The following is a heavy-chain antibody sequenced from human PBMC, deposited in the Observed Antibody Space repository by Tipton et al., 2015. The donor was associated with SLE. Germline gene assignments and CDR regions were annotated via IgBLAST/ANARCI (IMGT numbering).Heavy chain of an antibody. J-gene: IGHJ6*02. Sequence: TLSLTCAVSGGSIGSGGYSWNWIRQPPGKGLEWIGYVYHSGSAYYNPSLKSRVTISVDRSRNQFSLKLTSETAADTAVYYCARGLVTWRGAIVGVDVWGQGTTVNVSS. D-gene: IGHD2-21*02. CDR3: ARGLVTWRGAIVGVDV. CDR2: VYHSGSA. V-gene: IGHV4-30-2*01. CDR1: GGSIGSGGYS.